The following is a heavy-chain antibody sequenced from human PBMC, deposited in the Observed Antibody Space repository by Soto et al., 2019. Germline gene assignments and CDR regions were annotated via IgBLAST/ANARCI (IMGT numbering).Heavy chain of an antibody. CDR3: AKDRSLSGSYYGYDAFDI. J-gene: IGHJ3*02. V-gene: IGHV3-30*18. Sequence: QVQLVESGGGVVQPGRSLRLSCAASGFTFSSYGMHWVRQAPGKGLEWVAVISYDGRNKYYADSVKGRFTISRDNSKNTLYLQMNGLRAEDTAVYYCAKDRSLSGSYYGYDAFDIWGQGTMVTVSS. CDR2: ISYDGRNK. CDR1: GFTFSSYG. D-gene: IGHD1-26*01.